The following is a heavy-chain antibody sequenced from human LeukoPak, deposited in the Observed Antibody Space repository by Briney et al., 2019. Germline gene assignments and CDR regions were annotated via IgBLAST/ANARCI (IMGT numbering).Heavy chain of an antibody. CDR3: ARCTTGKTFGSLREIKKSREIDY. D-gene: IGHD1-1*01. Sequence: GGSLRLSCAASGFTFSTYSMIWVRQAPGKGLEWVSSISSSSSYIYYADSVRGRFTISRDNAKNSLFLQMNSLRGEDTAIYYCARCTTGKTFGSLREIKKSREIDYWGQGTLVTVSS. CDR2: ISSSSSYI. J-gene: IGHJ4*02. V-gene: IGHV3-21*01. CDR1: GFTFSTYS.